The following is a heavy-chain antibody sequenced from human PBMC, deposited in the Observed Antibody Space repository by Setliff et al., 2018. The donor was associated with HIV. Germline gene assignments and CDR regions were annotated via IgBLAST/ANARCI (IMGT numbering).Heavy chain of an antibody. CDR1: GGSISSGSYY. D-gene: IGHD3-22*01. Sequence: SETLSLTCTVSGGSISSGSYYWSWIRQPAGKGLEWIGRIYASGSTNYNPSLKSRVTTSVDTSKNQFSLKLGSVTAADTAMYYCARATYYYDSSGYYYNSYYFDYWGQGTLVTVSS. CDR3: ARATYYYDSSGYYYNSYYFDY. CDR2: IYASGST. V-gene: IGHV4-61*02. J-gene: IGHJ4*02.